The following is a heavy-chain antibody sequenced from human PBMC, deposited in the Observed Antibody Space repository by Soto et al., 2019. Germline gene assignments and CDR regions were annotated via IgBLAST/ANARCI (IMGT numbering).Heavy chain of an antibody. J-gene: IGHJ6*02. CDR2: IWYDGSNK. CDR1: GFTFSSYG. V-gene: IGHV3-33*01. D-gene: IGHD2-15*01. Sequence: QVQLVESGGGVVQPGRSLRLSCAASGFTFSSYGMHWVRQAPGKGLEWVAVIWYDGSNKYYADSVKGRFTISRDNSKNTLYLQMNSLRAEDTAVYYCARGRVDYYGMDVWGQGTTVTVSS. CDR3: ARGRVDYYGMDV.